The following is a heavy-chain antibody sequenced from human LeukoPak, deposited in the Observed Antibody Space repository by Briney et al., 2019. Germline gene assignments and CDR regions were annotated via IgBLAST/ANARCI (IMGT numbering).Heavy chain of an antibody. D-gene: IGHD3-3*01. CDR3: ASKIRFLEWLFKLGYFDY. V-gene: IGHV4-34*01. CDR2: INHSGST. J-gene: IGHJ4*02. CDR1: GGSFSGYY. Sequence: PSETLSLTCAVYGGSFSGYYWSWIRQPPGKGLEWIGEINHSGSTNYNPSLKSRVTISVDTSKNQFSLKLSSVTAADTAVYYCASKIRFLEWLFKLGYFDYWGQGTLVTVSS.